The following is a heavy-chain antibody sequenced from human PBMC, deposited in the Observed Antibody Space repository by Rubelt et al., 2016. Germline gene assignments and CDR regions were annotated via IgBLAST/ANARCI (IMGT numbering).Heavy chain of an antibody. Sequence: QVQLVQSGAEVKKPGASVKVSCKASGYTFTSYAMHWVRQAPGQRLEWMGWINAGNGNTKYSQKFQGRVTITTDTSASPAYMELSTLVSEDTAVYYCPSEPDIGGDPAAIRSLYWGQGTLVTVSS. J-gene: IGHJ4*02. D-gene: IGHD2-2*01. CDR3: PSEPDIGGDPAAIRSLY. V-gene: IGHV1-3*01. CDR1: GYTFTSYA. CDR2: INAGNGNT.